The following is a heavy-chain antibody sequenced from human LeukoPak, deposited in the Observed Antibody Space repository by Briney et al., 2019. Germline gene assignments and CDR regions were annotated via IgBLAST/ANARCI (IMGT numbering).Heavy chain of an antibody. CDR2: INPNSGGT. D-gene: IGHD2-2*01. V-gene: IGHV1-2*02. J-gene: IGHJ4*02. CDR3: ATTLGCSSTSCEAVHFDY. CDR1: GYTFTGYY. Sequence: GASVKVSCKASGYTFTGYYMHWVRQAPGRGLEWMGWINPNSGGTNYAQKFQGRVTMTRDTSISTAYMELSRLRSDDTAVYYCATTLGCSSTSCEAVHFDYWGQGTLVTVSS.